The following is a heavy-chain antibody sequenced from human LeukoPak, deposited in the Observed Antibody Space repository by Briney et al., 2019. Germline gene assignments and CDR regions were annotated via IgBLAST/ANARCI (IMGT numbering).Heavy chain of an antibody. CDR3: ARVRAGCSSSSCYIDP. V-gene: IGHV4-4*02. Sequence: SETLSLTCTVSGDSISSSNWWTWVRQSPGKGLEWIGEIYHSGTTYYNPSLKSRVTISVDKSNIQFSLKLTSVTAADTAVYFCARVRAGCSSSSCYIDPWGQGTLVTVSS. CDR2: IYHSGTT. CDR1: GDSISSSNW. D-gene: IGHD2-2*02. J-gene: IGHJ5*02.